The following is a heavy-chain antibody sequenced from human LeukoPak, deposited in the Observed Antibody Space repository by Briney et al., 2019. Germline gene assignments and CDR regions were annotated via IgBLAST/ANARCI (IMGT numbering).Heavy chain of an antibody. Sequence: ASVKVSCKASGYTFTSYYMHWVRQAPGQGLEWMGIINPSGGSTSYAQKFQGRVTMTRDMSTSTVYMELSSLRSEDTAVYYCARDIGSGYYSYYYYYMDVWGKGTTVTVFS. J-gene: IGHJ6*03. D-gene: IGHD3-3*01. CDR1: GYTFTSYY. V-gene: IGHV1-46*01. CDR2: INPSGGST. CDR3: ARDIGSGYYSYYYYYMDV.